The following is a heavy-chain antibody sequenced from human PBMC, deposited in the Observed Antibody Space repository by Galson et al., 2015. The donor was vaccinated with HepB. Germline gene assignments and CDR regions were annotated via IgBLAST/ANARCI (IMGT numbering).Heavy chain of an antibody. D-gene: IGHD3-16*02. CDR2: IIPILGIA. CDR3: ASGGYDYIWGSYRLTGRHDY. CDR1: GGTFSSYA. Sequence: SVKVSCKASGGTFSSYAISWVRQAPGQGLEWMGGIIPILGIANYAQKFQGRVTITADKSTSTAYMELSSLSSVTAADTAVYYCASGGYDYIWGSYRLTGRHDYWGQGTLVTVSS. J-gene: IGHJ4*02. V-gene: IGHV1-69*10.